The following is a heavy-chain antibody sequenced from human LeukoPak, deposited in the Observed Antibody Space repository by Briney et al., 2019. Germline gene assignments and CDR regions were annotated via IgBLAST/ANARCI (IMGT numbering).Heavy chain of an antibody. CDR3: AGHPSSGWAYYFDY. CDR2: IYYSGST. CDR1: GGSISSYY. V-gene: IGHV4-59*08. D-gene: IGHD6-19*01. Sequence: SETLSLTCTVSGGSISSYYWSWIRQPPGKGLEWIGYIYYSGSTNYNPSLKSRVTISVDTSKNQFSLKLSSVTAADTAVYYCAGHPSSGWAYYFDYWGQGALVAVSS. J-gene: IGHJ4*02.